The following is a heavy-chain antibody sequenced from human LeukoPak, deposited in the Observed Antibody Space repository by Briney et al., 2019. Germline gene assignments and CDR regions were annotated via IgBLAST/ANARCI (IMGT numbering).Heavy chain of an antibody. CDR1: GGSFSGYY. V-gene: IGHV4-34*01. D-gene: IGHD4-23*01. Sequence: PSETLSLTCAVYGGSFSGYYWSWIRQPPGKGLEWIGEINHSGSTNYNPSLKSRVTISVDTSKNQFSLKLSSVTAADTAVYYCARSTTVVTLFDYWGQGTLVTVSS. CDR3: ARSTTVVTLFDY. J-gene: IGHJ4*02. CDR2: INHSGST.